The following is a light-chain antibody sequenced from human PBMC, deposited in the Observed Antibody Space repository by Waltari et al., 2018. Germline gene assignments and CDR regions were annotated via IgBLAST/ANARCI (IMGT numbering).Light chain of an antibody. CDR3: AAWDNSLSGWV. J-gene: IGLJ3*02. CDR1: SPNIGNNY. V-gene: IGLV1-47*01. Sequence: QSVLTQPPSASGTPGQRVTIACSGISPNIGNNYVFWYQPPPGTAPKLLLYRNDHRPSGVPDRFSGSKSVTSASLAIGGLRSEDEADYHCAAWDNSLSGWVFGEGTKLTVL. CDR2: RND.